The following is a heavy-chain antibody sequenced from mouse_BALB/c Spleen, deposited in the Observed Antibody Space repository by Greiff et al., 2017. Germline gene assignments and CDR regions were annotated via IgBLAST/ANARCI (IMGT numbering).Heavy chain of an antibody. J-gene: IGHJ3*01. V-gene: IGHV1-4*01. CDR3: ARREYIYGNYPWFAY. D-gene: IGHD2-1*01. CDR2: INPSSGYT. CDR1: GYTFTSYT. Sequence: VQLQQSGAELARPGASVKMSCKASGYTFTSYTMHWVKQRPGQGLEWIGYINPSSGYTNYNQKFKDKATLTADQSSSTAYMQLSSLTSEDSAVYYCARREYIYGNYPWFAYWGQGTLVTVSA.